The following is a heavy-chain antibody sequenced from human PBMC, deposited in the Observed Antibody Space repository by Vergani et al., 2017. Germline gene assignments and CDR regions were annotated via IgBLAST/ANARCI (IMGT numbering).Heavy chain of an antibody. V-gene: IGHV6-1*01. J-gene: IGHJ4*02. Sequence: QVQLQQSGQGLVKPSQTLSLTCAISGDSVSSNSAAWNWIRQSPSRGLEWLGRTYYRSKWYNDYAVSVKSRITINPDTSKNQFSLQLNSVTPEDTAVYYCARVGGCSGGSCHSLLDYWGQGTLVTVSS. CDR3: ARVGGCSGGSCHSLLDY. CDR1: GDSVSSNSAA. CDR2: TYYRSKWYN. D-gene: IGHD2-15*01.